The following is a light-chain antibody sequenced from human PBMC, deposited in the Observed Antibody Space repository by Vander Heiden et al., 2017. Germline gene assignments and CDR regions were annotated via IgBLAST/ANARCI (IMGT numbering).Light chain of an antibody. J-gene: IGKJ4*01. CDR3: QQYNKWLLS. V-gene: IGKV3-15*01. Sequence: EIGMTQSPATLSVSPGQRVTLPCRASQSVSSNLAWYQQRPGQVPRLLIYGGSTRATGIPARFSGSGSGTEFTLTISSLQAEDSAVYYCQQYNKWLLSFGGGTKVEIK. CDR2: GGS. CDR1: QSVSSN.